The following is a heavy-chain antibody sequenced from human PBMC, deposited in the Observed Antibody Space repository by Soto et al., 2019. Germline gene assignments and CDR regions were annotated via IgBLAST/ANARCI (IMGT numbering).Heavy chain of an antibody. Sequence: SVKVSCKASGGIFTRYDIRWVRQAPGQGLEWMGAIIPIFGTANYAQKFQGRVTITADATTSTAYMELSSLRSEDTAMYYCAINEGRDVSTFDYWGQGTLVTVSS. D-gene: IGHD3-10*02. V-gene: IGHV1-69*01. CDR3: AINEGRDVSTFDY. CDR1: GGIFTRYD. CDR2: IIPIFGTA. J-gene: IGHJ4*02.